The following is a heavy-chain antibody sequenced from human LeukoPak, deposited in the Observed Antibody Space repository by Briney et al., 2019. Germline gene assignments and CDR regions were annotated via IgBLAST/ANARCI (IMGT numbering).Heavy chain of an antibody. J-gene: IGHJ4*02. V-gene: IGHV3-33*01. D-gene: IGHD6-13*01. Sequence: GSLRLSCAASGFTFSSYGMHWVRQAPGKGLEWVAVIWYDRSNKYYADSVKGRFTISRDNSKNTLYLQMNSLRAEDTAVYYCARDSGSRYSYFDYWGQGTLVTVSS. CDR3: ARDSGSRYSYFDY. CDR2: IWYDRSNK. CDR1: GFTFSSYG.